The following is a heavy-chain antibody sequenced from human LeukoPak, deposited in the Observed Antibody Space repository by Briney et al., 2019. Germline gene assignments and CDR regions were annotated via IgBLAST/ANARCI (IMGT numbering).Heavy chain of an antibody. D-gene: IGHD6-13*01. CDR3: ARQGAAAGFEYFQH. V-gene: IGHV5-51*01. J-gene: IGHJ1*01. CDR2: IYPGDSET. CDR1: GYSFTTYW. Sequence: GESLKISCTGSGYSFTTYWIVWVRQMPGKGLEWMGIIYPGDSETKYSPSFEGQVTISADKSISTAYLQWSSLKASDTAMYYCARQGAAAGFEYFQHWGQGTLVTVSS.